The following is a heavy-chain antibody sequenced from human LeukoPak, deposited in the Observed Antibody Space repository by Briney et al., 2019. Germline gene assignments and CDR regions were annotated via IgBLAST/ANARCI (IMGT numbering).Heavy chain of an antibody. J-gene: IGHJ4*01. CDR2: ISSNGGST. D-gene: IGHD3-10*01. Sequence: GGSLRLSCSASGFTFSRYAMHWVRQAPGKGLEYVSAISSNGGSTYYADSVKGRFTISRDNSKNTLYLQMSSLRAEDTAVYYCLTAGSGSYYTSYFYYWGHATLFTVSS. V-gene: IGHV3-64D*06. CDR3: LTAGSGSYYTSYFYY. CDR1: GFTFSRYA.